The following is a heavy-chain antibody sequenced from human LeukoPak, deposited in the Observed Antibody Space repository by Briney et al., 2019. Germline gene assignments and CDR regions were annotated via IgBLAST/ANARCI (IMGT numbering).Heavy chain of an antibody. CDR2: ISYDGSNK. Sequence: GRSLRLSCAASGFTFSSYAMHWVRQAPGKGLEWVAVISYDGSNKYYADSVKGRFTTSRDNSKNTLYLQMNSLRAEDTAVYYCAGGHDYTYYYYYMDVWGKGTTVTVSS. J-gene: IGHJ6*03. D-gene: IGHD4-11*01. V-gene: IGHV3-30-3*01. CDR3: AGGHDYTYYYYYMDV. CDR1: GFTFSSYA.